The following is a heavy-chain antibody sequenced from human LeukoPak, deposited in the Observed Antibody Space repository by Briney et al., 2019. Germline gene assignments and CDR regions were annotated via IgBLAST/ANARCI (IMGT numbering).Heavy chain of an antibody. Sequence: ASVKVSCTASVYTFTGYYMHWMRQAPGQGLEWMGWINPNSGGTNFAQKFQGRVTLTRDTSINTAYMEVSSLRAVDRAVYYCARAILGDCGCVCDHYFQHWGQGTLVTVSS. J-gene: IGHJ1*01. D-gene: IGHD2-21*02. CDR2: INPNSGGT. V-gene: IGHV1-2*02. CDR3: ARAILGDCGCVCDHYFQH. CDR1: VYTFTGYY.